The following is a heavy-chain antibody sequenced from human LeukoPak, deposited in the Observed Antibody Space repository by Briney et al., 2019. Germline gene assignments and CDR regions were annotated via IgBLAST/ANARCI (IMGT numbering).Heavy chain of an antibody. J-gene: IGHJ4*02. D-gene: IGHD6-19*01. CDR1: GGSFSGYY. CDR2: INHSGST. V-gene: IGHV4-34*01. Sequence: KTSETLSLTCAVYGGSFSGYYWSWIRQPPGKGLEWIGEINHSGSTNYNPSLKSRVTISVDTSKNQFSLKLSSVTAADTAVYYCARGGIAVATKIWVYWGQGTLVTVSS. CDR3: ARGGIAVATKIWVY.